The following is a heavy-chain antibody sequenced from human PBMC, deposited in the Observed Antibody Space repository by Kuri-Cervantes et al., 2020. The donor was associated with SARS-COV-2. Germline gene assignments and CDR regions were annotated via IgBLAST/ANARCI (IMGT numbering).Heavy chain of an antibody. CDR2: INHSGSA. Sequence: GSLRLSCAVYGGSFSGYYWSWIRQPPGKGLEWIGEINHSGSANYNPSLKSRVTISVDTSKNQFSLKLSSVTAADTAVYYCARISTYYFDYWGQGTLVTSPQ. J-gene: IGHJ4*02. CDR3: ARISTYYFDY. V-gene: IGHV4-34*01. CDR1: GGSFSGYY.